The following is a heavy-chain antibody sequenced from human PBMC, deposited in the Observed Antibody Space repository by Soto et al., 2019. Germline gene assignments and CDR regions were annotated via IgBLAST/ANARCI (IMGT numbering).Heavy chain of an antibody. CDR2: IGTAGDT. CDR1: GFTFSSYD. J-gene: IGHJ6*03. CDR3: ARGRDSSSLWYYYMDV. V-gene: IGHV3-13*01. D-gene: IGHD6-13*01. Sequence: GGSLRLSCAASGFTFSSYDMHWVRQATGKGLEWVSAIGTAGDTYYPGSVKGRFTISRENAKNSLYLQMNSLRAGDTAVYYCARGRDSSSLWYYYMDVWGKGTTVTVSS.